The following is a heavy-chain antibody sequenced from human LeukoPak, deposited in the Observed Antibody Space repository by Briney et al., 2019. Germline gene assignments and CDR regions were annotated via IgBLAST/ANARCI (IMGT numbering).Heavy chain of an antibody. Sequence: GRSLRLSCAASGFTFSSYAMHWVRQAPGKGLEWVAVISYDGSNKYYADSVKGRFTISRDNSKNTLYLQMNSLRAEDTAVYYCARAGVFWSGYYLGYMDVWGKGTTVTVSS. CDR1: GFTFSSYA. J-gene: IGHJ6*03. CDR3: ARAGVFWSGYYLGYMDV. CDR2: ISYDGSNK. V-gene: IGHV3-30*01. D-gene: IGHD3-3*01.